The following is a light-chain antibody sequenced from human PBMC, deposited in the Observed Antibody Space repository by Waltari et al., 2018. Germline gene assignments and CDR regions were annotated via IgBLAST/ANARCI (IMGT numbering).Light chain of an antibody. J-gene: IGLJ1*01. Sequence: SFELTQPPSVSVSPGQTASITCSGDELGDKYVCWYQQKPGQSPVLVIYNDTKRPSGIPERFSGSNSGNTATLTISGTQAFDEADYYCQAWDSRTAVFGTGTKITVL. CDR1: ELGDKY. CDR3: QAWDSRTAV. CDR2: NDT. V-gene: IGLV3-1*01.